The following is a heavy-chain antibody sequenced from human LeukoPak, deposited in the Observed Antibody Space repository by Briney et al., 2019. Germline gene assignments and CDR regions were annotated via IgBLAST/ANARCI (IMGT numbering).Heavy chain of an antibody. J-gene: IGHJ4*02. CDR3: ARASFLDFWSGYSRLCYFDY. V-gene: IGHV1-46*01. CDR1: GYTFTSYY. Sequence: ASVKVSCKASGYTFTSYYMHWVRQAPGQGLEWMGIINRSGGSTSYAQKFQGRVTMTRDTSTSTVYMELSSLRSEDTAVYYCARASFLDFWSGYSRLCYFDYWGQGTLVTVSS. CDR2: INRSGGST. D-gene: IGHD3-3*01.